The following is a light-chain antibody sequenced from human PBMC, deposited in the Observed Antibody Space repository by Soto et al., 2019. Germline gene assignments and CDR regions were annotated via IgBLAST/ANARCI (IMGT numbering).Light chain of an antibody. V-gene: IGLV2-14*01. CDR3: SSYTSDNTPV. J-gene: IGLJ3*02. Sequence: QSALTQPASVSGSPGQSITISCTGTSSDVGAYNYVSWYQQPPGKAPELIIYEVSNRPSGVSSRFSGSKSGNTASLTIFGLQAEDEADYYCSSYTSDNTPVFGGGTQLTVL. CDR2: EVS. CDR1: SSDVGAYNY.